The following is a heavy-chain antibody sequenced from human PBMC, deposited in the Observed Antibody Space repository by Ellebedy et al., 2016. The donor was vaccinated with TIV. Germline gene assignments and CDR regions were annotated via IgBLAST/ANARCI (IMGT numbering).Heavy chain of an antibody. CDR1: GYTFTSYG. Sequence: SVTVSCXASGYTFTSYGISWVRQAPGQGLEWMGRIIPILGIANYAQKFQGRVTITADKSTSTAYMELSSLRSEDTAVYYCARGRPCGGGCYSESGVGYWGQGTLVTVSS. CDR2: IIPILGIA. V-gene: IGHV1-69*04. D-gene: IGHD2-21*02. CDR3: ARGRPCGGGCYSESGVGY. J-gene: IGHJ4*02.